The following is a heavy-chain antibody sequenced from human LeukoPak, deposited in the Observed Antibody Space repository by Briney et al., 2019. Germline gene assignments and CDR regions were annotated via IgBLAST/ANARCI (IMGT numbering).Heavy chain of an antibody. Sequence: GGSLRLSCAGSGFTFNSYAMSWVRQAPGKGLEWVSTLSATGLTTYSADSVKGRFTISRDNAKNSLYLQMNSLRAEDTAVYYCARDRVEMDVWGQGTTVTVSS. V-gene: IGHV3-23*01. CDR2: LSATGLTT. D-gene: IGHD3-10*01. CDR3: ARDRVEMDV. J-gene: IGHJ6*02. CDR1: GFTFNSYA.